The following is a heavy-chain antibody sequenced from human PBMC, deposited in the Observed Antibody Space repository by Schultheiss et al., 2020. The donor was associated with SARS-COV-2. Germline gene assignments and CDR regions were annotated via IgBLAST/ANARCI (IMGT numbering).Heavy chain of an antibody. D-gene: IGHD3-22*01. CDR2: INPHGGGT. Sequence: ASVKVSCKASGYTFTSNYMHWVRQAPGQGLEWFGLINPHGGGTSYAQKFQGRLTMTSDTSTSTVFMELTSLRSEDTAVYYCARWFYYVSSGYYGLDYWGQGTRVNVSS. V-gene: IGHV1-46*01. CDR3: ARWFYYVSSGYYGLDY. CDR1: GYTFTSNY. J-gene: IGHJ4*02.